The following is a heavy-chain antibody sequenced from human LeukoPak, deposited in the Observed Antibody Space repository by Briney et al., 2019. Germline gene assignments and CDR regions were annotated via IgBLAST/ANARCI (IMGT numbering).Heavy chain of an antibody. CDR3: ARDRSRWFDF. V-gene: IGHV1-2*02. CDR2: INPNSGGT. Sequence: ASVKVSCKASGYTFTGYYMHWVRQAPGQGLEWMGWINPNSGGTNYAQNFQGRVTMTRDTSISTAYMELSSLRSDDTAVYYCARDRSRWFDFWGQGTLVTVSS. CDR1: GYTFTGYY. J-gene: IGHJ4*02. D-gene: IGHD4-23*01.